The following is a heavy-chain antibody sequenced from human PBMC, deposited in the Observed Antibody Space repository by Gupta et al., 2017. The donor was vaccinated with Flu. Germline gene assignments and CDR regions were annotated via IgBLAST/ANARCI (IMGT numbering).Heavy chain of an antibody. CDR1: GYTFTSYA. CDR3: ARGLPAAGIFNY. D-gene: IGHD6-13*01. Sequence: QVQLVQSGAEVKKPGASVKVSCKASGYTFTSYAMHWVRQAPGQRLEWMGWINAGNGNTKYSQKFQGRVTITRDTSASTAYMELSSLRSEDTAVYYCARGLPAAGIFNYWGQGTLVTVSS. CDR2: INAGNGNT. V-gene: IGHV1-3*01. J-gene: IGHJ4*02.